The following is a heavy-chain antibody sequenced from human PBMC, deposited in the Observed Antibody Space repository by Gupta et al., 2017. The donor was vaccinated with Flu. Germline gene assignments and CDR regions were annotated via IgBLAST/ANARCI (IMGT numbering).Heavy chain of an antibody. D-gene: IGHD2-2*01. Sequence: DEQLVESGGGLVQPGESLKLSCAASGFSFSDSAIHWVRQAPGKGLEWLGRVRSRHNNFATEYLGSVKGRFSISRDDSIYTTYLQMNSLKIEDTAVYFCTTGLTFRGLPELQDTFDIWGEGAVVTVS. CDR2: VRSRHNNFAT. J-gene: IGHJ3*02. CDR1: GFSFSDSA. V-gene: IGHV3-73*02. CDR3: TTGLTFRGLPELQDTFDI.